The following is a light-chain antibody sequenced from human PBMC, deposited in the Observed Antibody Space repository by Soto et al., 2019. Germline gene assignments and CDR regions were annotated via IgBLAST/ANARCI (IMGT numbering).Light chain of an antibody. J-gene: IGKJ4*01. CDR2: AAS. V-gene: IGKV1-9*01. Sequence: DIQLTQSPSFLSPSIGESVTITCRASQVISTSLAWYHVKPGKAPKLLIYAASTLESGVPSRFSATVSGTEFSLTINSLQSEDFAIYYCQPYNNWPLTFGGGTKVDIK. CDR3: QPYNNWPLT. CDR1: QVISTS.